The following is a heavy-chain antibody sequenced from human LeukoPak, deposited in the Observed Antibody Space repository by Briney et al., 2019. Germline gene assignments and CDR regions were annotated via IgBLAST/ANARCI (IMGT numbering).Heavy chain of an antibody. V-gene: IGHV3-13*01. CDR2: IGTAGDT. CDR1: EFTFSSYA. D-gene: IGHD2-21*02. J-gene: IGHJ4*02. CDR3: ASSPPVAYCGGDCYSGFNY. Sequence: GGSLRLSCAASEFTFSSYAMSWVRQAPGKGLEWVSAIGTAGDTYYPGSVKGRFTISRENAKNSLYLQMNSLRAGDTAVYYCASSPPVAYCGGDCYSGFNYWGQGTLVTVSS.